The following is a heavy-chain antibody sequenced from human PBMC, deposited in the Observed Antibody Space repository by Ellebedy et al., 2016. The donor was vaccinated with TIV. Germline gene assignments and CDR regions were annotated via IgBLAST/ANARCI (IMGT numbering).Heavy chain of an antibody. V-gene: IGHV3-30*04. CDR1: GFTFSSYA. D-gene: IGHD5-12*01. CDR2: ISYDGSNK. Sequence: GGSLRLXCAASGFTFSSYAMHWVRQAPGKGLEWVAVISYDGSNKYYADSVKGRFTISRDNSKNTLYLQMNSLRAEDTAVYYCAKPGSSIVATIGDYFDYWGQGTLVTVSS. CDR3: AKPGSSIVATIGDYFDY. J-gene: IGHJ4*02.